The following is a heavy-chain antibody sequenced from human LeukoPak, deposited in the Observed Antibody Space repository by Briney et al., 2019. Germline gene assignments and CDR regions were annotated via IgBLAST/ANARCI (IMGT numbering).Heavy chain of an antibody. CDR3: ASGRGSAFDV. Sequence: SQTLSLTCAISGDSVSSNGVAWNWIRQSPSRGLEWLGRTYYTSRWSTDYATSVRGRIIINPDTSKNKFSLQLNSMTPEDTAVFFCASGRGSAFDVWGQGTTVTVSS. D-gene: IGHD1-26*01. J-gene: IGHJ3*01. V-gene: IGHV6-1*01. CDR1: GDSVSSNGVA. CDR2: TYYTSRWST.